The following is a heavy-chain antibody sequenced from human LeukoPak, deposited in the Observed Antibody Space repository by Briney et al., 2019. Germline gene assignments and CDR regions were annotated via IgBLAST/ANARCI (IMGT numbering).Heavy chain of an antibody. V-gene: IGHV1-69*13. D-gene: IGHD3-16*02. CDR1: GDTFSSYA. CDR2: IIPIFGTA. Sequence: ASVKVSCKASGDTFSSYAISWVRQAPGQGLEWMGGIIPIFGTANYAQKFQGRVTITADESTSTAYMELSSLRSEDTAVYYCARTGHYDYVWGSYRSYDYWGQGTLVTVSS. J-gene: IGHJ4*02. CDR3: ARTGHYDYVWGSYRSYDY.